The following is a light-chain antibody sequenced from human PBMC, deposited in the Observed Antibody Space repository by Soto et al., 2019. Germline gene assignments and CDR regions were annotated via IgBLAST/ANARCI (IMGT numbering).Light chain of an antibody. J-gene: IGLJ1*01. V-gene: IGLV2-14*01. Sequence: QSVLTQPASVSGSPGQSITISCTGTSSDVGGHNYVSWYQQHPAKVPKLIIYDVSNRPSGVSDRFSGSKSGNTASLTISGLQAEDEADYYCYSYTTSSTYVFGTGTKVTV. CDR3: YSYTTSSTYV. CDR2: DVS. CDR1: SSDVGGHNY.